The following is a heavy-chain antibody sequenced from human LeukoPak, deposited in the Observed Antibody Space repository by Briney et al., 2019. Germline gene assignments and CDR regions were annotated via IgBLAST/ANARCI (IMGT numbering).Heavy chain of an antibody. CDR3: ARDANGGWYSDWFFDL. CDR1: GGSFTSEH. D-gene: IGHD6-19*01. Sequence: SETLPLTCTVSGGSFTSEHWNWVRQTAGKGLEWIGRVDSRGNANYNPSLRSRVALSADTSKNQFFLRLNSVTAADTAVYYCARDANGGWYSDWFFDLWGRGTLVTVSS. V-gene: IGHV4-4*07. J-gene: IGHJ2*01. CDR2: VDSRGNA.